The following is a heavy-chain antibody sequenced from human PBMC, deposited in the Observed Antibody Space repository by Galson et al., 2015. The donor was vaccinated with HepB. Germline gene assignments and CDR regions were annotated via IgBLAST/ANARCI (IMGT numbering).Heavy chain of an antibody. J-gene: IGHJ4*02. D-gene: IGHD3-10*01. CDR1: GFTVSSDD. CDR3: ARALRDVRIRGVLSPSPYLDL. CDR2: IHRGGNT. Sequence: SLRLSCAASGFTVSSDDMHWVRQAPGEGLEWVSVIHRGGNTYYADSVKGRFAVSRDISNNTLFLQMSSLRVEDTAVYYCARALRDVRIRGVLSPSPYLDLWGQGTLVTVSS. V-gene: IGHV3-53*01.